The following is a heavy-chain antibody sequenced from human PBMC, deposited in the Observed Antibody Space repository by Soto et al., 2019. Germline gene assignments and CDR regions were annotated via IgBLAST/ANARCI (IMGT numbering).Heavy chain of an antibody. J-gene: IGHJ3*01. CDR1: GDSISSSSYY. CDR3: ARRDSGRPLDV. Sequence: QVQLQESGPGLVKPSETLSLTCTVSGDSISSSSYYWGWVRQPPGKGLEWIGNIYYSGSTYYKPSLRSRVTISVDTSNYPFSLMLSSVTAADTAVYYCARRDSGRPLDVLCQGTMVTVS. D-gene: IGHD1-26*01. V-gene: IGHV4-39*01. CDR2: IYYSGST.